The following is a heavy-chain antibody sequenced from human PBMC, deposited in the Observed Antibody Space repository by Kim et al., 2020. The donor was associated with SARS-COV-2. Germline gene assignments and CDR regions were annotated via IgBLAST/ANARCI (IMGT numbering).Heavy chain of an antibody. CDR3: ARQVPDSSGPDAFDV. V-gene: IGHV4-39*01. CDR1: GVAFNSGNYY. J-gene: IGHJ3*01. Sequence: SETLSLTCSVTGVAFNSGNYYWGWIRQPPGKGLEWIGSLSNSGSIFYNPSIKSRLSISGDTSKNQISLTLTSLTAADTAVYYCARQVPDSSGPDAFDVWGQGTLVTVSS. D-gene: IGHD3-22*01. CDR2: LSNSGSI.